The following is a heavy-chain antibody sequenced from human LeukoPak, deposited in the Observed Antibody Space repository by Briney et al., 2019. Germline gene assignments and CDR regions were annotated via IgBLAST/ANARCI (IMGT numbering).Heavy chain of an antibody. CDR2: ISNTADFI. J-gene: IGHJ4*02. CDR3: ARPKYYDIWTGFNY. D-gene: IGHD3-9*01. V-gene: IGHV3-11*04. CDR1: GLIFSDEY. Sequence: GGSLRLSCAASGLIFSDEYMSWIRQAPGKGLEWVSYISNTADFIAYADSVKGRFTISRDNAKNSLYLQMNSLRAEDTAVYYCARPKYYDIWTGFNYWGQGTLVTVSS.